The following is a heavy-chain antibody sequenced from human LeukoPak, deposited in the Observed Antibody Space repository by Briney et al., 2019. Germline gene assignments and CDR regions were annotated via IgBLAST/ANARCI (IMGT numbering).Heavy chain of an antibody. CDR2: ISGGGGTT. J-gene: IGHJ4*02. CDR1: GFTFSNYE. V-gene: IGHV3-23*01. D-gene: IGHD5-12*01. Sequence: GGSLRLSCATSGFTFSNYEMNWVRQAPGKGLEWVSAISGGGGTTYYADSVKGRFTISRDNSKNTLFLQMNSLRAEDTAVYYCAKDREGLSSGYDLEYFDYWGQGTLVTVSS. CDR3: AKDREGLSSGYDLEYFDY.